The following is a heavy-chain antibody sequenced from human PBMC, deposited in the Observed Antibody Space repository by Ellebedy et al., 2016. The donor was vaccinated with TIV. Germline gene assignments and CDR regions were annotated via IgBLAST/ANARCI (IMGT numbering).Heavy chain of an antibody. D-gene: IGHD3-10*01. J-gene: IGHJ4*02. V-gene: IGHV3-7*01. CDR1: GSTFSSHW. Sequence: GGSLRLSXAASGSTFSSHWMSWVRQAPGKGLEWVANIKQDGTEEYYVDSVKGRFTISRDNAKNSLYLQMNSLRAEDTAVYYCARTYQTAMVRGVISPCDYWGQGTLVTVSS. CDR2: IKQDGTEE. CDR3: ARTYQTAMVRGVISPCDY.